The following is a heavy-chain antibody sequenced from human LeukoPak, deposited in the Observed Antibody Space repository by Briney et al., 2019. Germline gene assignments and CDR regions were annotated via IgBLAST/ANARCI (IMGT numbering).Heavy chain of an antibody. D-gene: IGHD4-17*01. J-gene: IGHJ6*02. CDR1: GFTFDSYG. CDR3: AKQNGDYETNYYGMDV. CDR2: ISHDGSTI. Sequence: PGGSLRLSCAVSGFTFDSYGMHWVRQAPGKGLEWVAVISHDGSTIYYADSVEGRFTISRDNSDNTLFLQMNSLRAEDTAVYYCAKQNGDYETNYYGMDVWGQGTTVTVSS. V-gene: IGHV3-30*18.